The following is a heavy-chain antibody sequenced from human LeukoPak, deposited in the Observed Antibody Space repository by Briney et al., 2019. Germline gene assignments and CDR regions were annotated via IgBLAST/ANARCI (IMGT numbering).Heavy chain of an antibody. V-gene: IGHV7-4-1*02. D-gene: IGHD3-16*02. CDR2: IHPSPGNP. J-gene: IGHJ4*02. CDR3: AGAFLSLGGLSLPDY. Sequence: EASVKVSCQASGYSFTNYAMNWVRQAPGQGLEWMGWIHPSPGNPTYDQVFPGRFVFSFDTSVSTTYLQISSVTAADTAVYFCAGAFLSLGGLSLPDYWGQGTLVTVSS. CDR1: GYSFTNYA.